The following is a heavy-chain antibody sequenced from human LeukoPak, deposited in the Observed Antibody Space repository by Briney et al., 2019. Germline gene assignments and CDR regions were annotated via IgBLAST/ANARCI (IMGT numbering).Heavy chain of an antibody. CDR2: ISGSGDYI. CDR3: ARDLVGCSSNSCYRWFDP. Sequence: GGSLRLSCAASGFTFSSYSMNWVRQAPGKGLEWVSSISGSGDYIYYADSVKGRFTLSRDNAKNSLYLQMSSLRAEDTAIYYCARDLVGCSSNSCYRWFDPWGQGTLVTVSS. D-gene: IGHD2-2*02. CDR1: GFTFSSYS. J-gene: IGHJ5*02. V-gene: IGHV3-21*01.